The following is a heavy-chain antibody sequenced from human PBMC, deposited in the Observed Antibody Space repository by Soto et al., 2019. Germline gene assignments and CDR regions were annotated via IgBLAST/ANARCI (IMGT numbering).Heavy chain of an antibody. CDR1: GGSISSSYW. D-gene: IGHD3-3*01. V-gene: IGHV4-4*02. CDR2: IYHGGTT. CDR3: VSSLNYDFWRDGGRHFYFDY. Sequence: QVQLQESGPGLVKPSGTLSLTCAVSGGSISSSYWWNWVRQTPRGGLEWIGKIYHGGTTHYNPSLKNRVTISVDKSKNQFSLKLTSVTAADTAVYYCVSSLNYDFWRDGGRHFYFDYWGRGILATVSS. J-gene: IGHJ4*02.